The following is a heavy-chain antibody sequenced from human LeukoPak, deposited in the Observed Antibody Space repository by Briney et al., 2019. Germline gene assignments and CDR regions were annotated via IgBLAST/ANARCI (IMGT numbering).Heavy chain of an antibody. CDR2: IYPGDSDT. D-gene: IGHD2-2*01. V-gene: IGHV5-51*01. Sequence: GESLKISCKGSGYSFTSYWIVWVRQMPEKGLEWMGIIYPGDSDTRYSPSFQGQVTVSADKSISTAYLQWSSLKASDTAMYYCARREDQYHYDYWGQGTRVTVSS. CDR3: ARREDQYHYDY. CDR1: GYSFTSYW. J-gene: IGHJ4*02.